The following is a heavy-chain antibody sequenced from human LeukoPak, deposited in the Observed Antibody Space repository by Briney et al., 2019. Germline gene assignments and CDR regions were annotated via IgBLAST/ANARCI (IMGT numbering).Heavy chain of an antibody. CDR3: ARGQLGLHYFDY. CDR1: GFTFSSYG. CDR2: IWYDGSNK. D-gene: IGHD6-13*01. Sequence: GGSLRLSCAASGFTFSSYGMHWVRQAPGKGLEWVAVIWYDGSNKYYADSVKGRFTISRDNSKNTLYLQMNSLRAEDTTVYYCARGQLGLHYFDYWGQGTLVTVSS. V-gene: IGHV3-33*01. J-gene: IGHJ4*02.